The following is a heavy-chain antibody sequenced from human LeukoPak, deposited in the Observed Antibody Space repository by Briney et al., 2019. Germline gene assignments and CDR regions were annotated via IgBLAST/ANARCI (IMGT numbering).Heavy chain of an antibody. J-gene: IGHJ4*02. Sequence: ASVKVSCKASGYTFTGYYMHWVRQAPGQGLEWMGWINPNSGGTNYAQKFQGRVTMTRDTSISTAYMEPSRLRSDDTAVYYCARVPPFHTVTSRGSYWGQGTLVTVSS. CDR2: INPNSGGT. D-gene: IGHD4-17*01. CDR1: GYTFTGYY. V-gene: IGHV1-2*02. CDR3: ARVPPFHTVTSRGSY.